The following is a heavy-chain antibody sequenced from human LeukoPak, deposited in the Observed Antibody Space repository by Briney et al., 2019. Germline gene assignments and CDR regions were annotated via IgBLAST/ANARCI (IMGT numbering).Heavy chain of an antibody. J-gene: IGHJ4*02. CDR3: AKDYSSSWYFYFDY. D-gene: IGHD6-13*01. Sequence: GGSLGLSCAASGFTFSSYGMSWVRQAPGKGLEWVSAISGSGGSTYYADSVKGRFTISRDNSKNTLYLQMNSLRAEDTAVYYCAKDYSSSWYFYFDYWGQGTLVTVSS. V-gene: IGHV3-23*01. CDR2: ISGSGGST. CDR1: GFTFSSYG.